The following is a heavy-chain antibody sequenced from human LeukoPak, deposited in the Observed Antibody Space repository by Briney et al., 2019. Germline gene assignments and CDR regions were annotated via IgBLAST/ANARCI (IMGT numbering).Heavy chain of an antibody. CDR2: IYYSGST. CDR1: GGSFRTYY. D-gene: IGHD3-10*01. J-gene: IGHJ4*02. Sequence: SETLSLTCTVSGGSFRTYYWNWIRQTPGKGLEWLGYIYYSGSTNYNPSLRSRVTISVDTFKNQFSLKLSSVTGAETAVYYCSRQRLLWFGESNSGFDYWGQGTLVTVSS. V-gene: IGHV4-59*08. CDR3: SRQRLLWFGESNSGFDY.